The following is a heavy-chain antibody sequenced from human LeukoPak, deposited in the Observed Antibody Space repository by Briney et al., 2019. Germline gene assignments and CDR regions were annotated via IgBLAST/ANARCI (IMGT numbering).Heavy chain of an antibody. CDR1: GGSFGRYA. J-gene: IGHJ4*02. CDR2: IVPILGTA. CDR3: ARSQGYSYGSSY. D-gene: IGHD5-18*01. Sequence: ASVKVSCKAPGGSFGRYAISWVRQAPGQGLEWMGGIVPILGTANYAQKFQGRVTITADDSTGSAYMELTSLRSADTAVYYCARSQGYSYGSSYWGQGTLVTVSS. V-gene: IGHV1-69*13.